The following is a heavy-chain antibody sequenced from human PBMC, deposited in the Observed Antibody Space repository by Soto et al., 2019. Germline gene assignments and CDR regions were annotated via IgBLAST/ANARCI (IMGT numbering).Heavy chain of an antibody. J-gene: IGHJ4*02. CDR2: IYYSGST. CDR1: GGSISSSSYY. CDR3: ARYIALSGTFYFDY. V-gene: IGHV4-39*01. D-gene: IGHD6-19*01. Sequence: SETLSLTCTVSGGSISSSSYYWGWIRQPPGKGLEWIGSIYYSGSTYYNPSLKSRVTISVDTSKNQFSLKLSSVTAADTAVYYCARYIALSGTFYFDYWGQGALVTVSS.